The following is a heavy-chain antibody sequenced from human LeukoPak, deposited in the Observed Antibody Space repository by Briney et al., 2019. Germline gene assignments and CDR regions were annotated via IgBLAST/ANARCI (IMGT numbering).Heavy chain of an antibody. CDR2: IKQNGREK. J-gene: IGHJ4*02. V-gene: IGHV3-7*01. D-gene: IGHD6-6*01. Sequence: GGSLRLSCAASGFTFSSYWMNWVRQAPGKGLEWVANIKQNGREKYYVDSVKGRFTISRDNAKNSLYLQMNSLRAEDTAVYYCARESFAARWDWGQGTLVTVSS. CDR1: GFTFSSYW. CDR3: ARESFAARWD.